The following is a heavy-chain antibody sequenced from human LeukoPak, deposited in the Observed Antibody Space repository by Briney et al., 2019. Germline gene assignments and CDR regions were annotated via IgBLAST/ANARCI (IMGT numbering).Heavy chain of an antibody. Sequence: SVKVSCKASGGTFSSYAISWVRQAPGQGLEWMGGFDPEDGETIYAQKFQGRVTMTRDTSTSTVYMELSSLRSEDTAVYYCARETYSSSWVDSGAFDIWGQGTMVTVSS. CDR1: GGTFSSYA. D-gene: IGHD6-13*01. J-gene: IGHJ3*02. CDR2: FDPEDGET. V-gene: IGHV1-69*10. CDR3: ARETYSSSWVDSGAFDI.